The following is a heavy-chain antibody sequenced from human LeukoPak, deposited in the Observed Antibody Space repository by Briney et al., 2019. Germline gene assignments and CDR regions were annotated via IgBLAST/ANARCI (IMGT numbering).Heavy chain of an antibody. Sequence: ASVKVSCKASGFTFTSYGISWVRQAPGQGLEWMGWISAYNGKTNYAQKLQGRVTMTTDTSTSTAYMELRSLRSDDTAVYYCAYCGGDCYSRWFDPWGQGTLVTVSS. D-gene: IGHD2-21*02. CDR1: GFTFTSYG. CDR2: ISAYNGKT. CDR3: AYCGGDCYSRWFDP. J-gene: IGHJ5*02. V-gene: IGHV1-18*01.